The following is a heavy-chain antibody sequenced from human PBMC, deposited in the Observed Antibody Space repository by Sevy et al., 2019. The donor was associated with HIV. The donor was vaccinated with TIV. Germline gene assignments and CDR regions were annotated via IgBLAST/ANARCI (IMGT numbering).Heavy chain of an antibody. V-gene: IGHV4-34*01. J-gene: IGHJ1*01. CDR1: GGSFSGYY. CDR3: ARGGGDYVSEYFQH. CDR2: INLGGST. Sequence: SETLSLTYAVYGGSFSGYYWSWIRQPPGKGLEWIGEINLGGSTNYNPSLESRVSISVDTSKNQFSLQLSSVTAADTAVYYCARGGGDYVSEYFQHWGQGTLVTVSS. D-gene: IGHD4-17*01.